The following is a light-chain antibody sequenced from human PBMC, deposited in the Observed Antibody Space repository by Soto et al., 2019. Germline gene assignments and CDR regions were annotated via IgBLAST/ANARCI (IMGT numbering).Light chain of an antibody. J-gene: IGKJ1*01. CDR3: QQYGSLPWT. Sequence: EIVLTQSPGTLSLSPGERATLSCRASQSVSSSHLAWYQQKPGQAPRLLIYGASSWATGIPDRFSGSGSGTDFSLTISRLEPEDFAVYYCQQYGSLPWTFGQGTKVDIK. CDR2: GAS. V-gene: IGKV3-20*01. CDR1: QSVSSSH.